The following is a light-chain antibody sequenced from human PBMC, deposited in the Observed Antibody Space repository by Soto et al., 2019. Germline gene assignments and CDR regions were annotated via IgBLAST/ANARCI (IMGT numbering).Light chain of an antibody. Sequence: EIVLTQSPGTLSLSPGERATLSCRASQSVGSSYLAWYQQKPGQAPRLLIYGASSRVTGIPDRFSGSGSGTDFTLTITRLEPEDFAVYYCQQYGSSPTFGQGTRLEIK. CDR1: QSVGSSY. CDR2: GAS. V-gene: IGKV3-20*01. J-gene: IGKJ5*01. CDR3: QQYGSSPT.